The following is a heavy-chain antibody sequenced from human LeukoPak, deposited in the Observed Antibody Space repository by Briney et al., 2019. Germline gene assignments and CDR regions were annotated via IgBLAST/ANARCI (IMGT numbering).Heavy chain of an antibody. J-gene: IGHJ6*03. CDR3: ARGTNYYGSGSYYTYYYYYYMDV. V-gene: IGHV4-34*01. CDR1: GGSISGYY. D-gene: IGHD3-10*01. Sequence: SETLSLTCTVSGGSISGYYWSWIRQPPGKGLEWIGEINHSGSTNYNPSLKSRVTISVDTSKNQFSLKLSSVTAADTAVYYCARGTNYYGSGSYYTYYYYYYMDVWGKGTTVTVSS. CDR2: INHSGST.